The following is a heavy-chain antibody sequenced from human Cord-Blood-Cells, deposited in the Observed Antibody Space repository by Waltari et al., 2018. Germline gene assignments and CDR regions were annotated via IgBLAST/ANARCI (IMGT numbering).Heavy chain of an antibody. J-gene: IGHJ3*02. V-gene: IGHV4-59*01. Sequence: QVQLQESGPGLVKPSETLSLTCTVSGGSISSYYWRWIRQPPGKGPEWIGYLYYSGSTNYNPSRKGRVTISVDTSKTQFSLKLSSVTAADADVYYCARVRGYSGYDAFDIWGQGTMVTVSS. CDR1: GGSISSYY. D-gene: IGHD5-12*01. CDR2: LYYSGST. CDR3: ARVRGYSGYDAFDI.